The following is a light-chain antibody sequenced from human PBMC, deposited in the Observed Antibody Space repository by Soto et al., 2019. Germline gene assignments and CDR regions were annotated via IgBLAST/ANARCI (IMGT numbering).Light chain of an antibody. CDR1: SSDVGSYNL. CDR3: CSYAGSSTLYV. J-gene: IGLJ1*01. CDR2: EGS. V-gene: IGLV2-23*03. Sequence: QSVLTQPASVSGSPGQSITISCTGTSSDVGSYNLVSWYQQYPGKAPKLMIYEGSKRPSGVSNRFSGSKSGNTASLTISGLQAEDEAEYYCCSYAGSSTLYVFGTGTKLTVL.